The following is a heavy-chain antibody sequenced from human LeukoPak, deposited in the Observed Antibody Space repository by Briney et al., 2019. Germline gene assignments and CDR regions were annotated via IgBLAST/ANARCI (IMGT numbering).Heavy chain of an antibody. J-gene: IGHJ6*03. CDR1: RFTFSSYA. CDR3: GGGGFGEAYYYYYYMDV. V-gene: IGHV3-23*01. D-gene: IGHD3-10*01. CDR2: ISGSGGST. Sequence: PGGSLRLSCVASRFTFSSYAMSWVRQAPGKGLEWVSAISGSGGSTYYADSVKGRFTISRDNSKKTLYLQMDSLRGEDTAVYYCGGGGFGEAYYYYYYMDVWGKGTTVTVSS.